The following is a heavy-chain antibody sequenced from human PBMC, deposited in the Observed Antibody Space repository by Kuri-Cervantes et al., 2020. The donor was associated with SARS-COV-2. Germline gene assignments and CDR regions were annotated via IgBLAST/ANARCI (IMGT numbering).Heavy chain of an antibody. V-gene: IGHV1-2*04. D-gene: IGHD2-2*01. J-gene: IGHJ6*02. Sequence: ASVKVSCKASGGTFSSYAISWVRQAPGQGLEWMGWINPNSGGTNYVQKFQGWATMTRDTSISTAYMELSRLRSDDTAVYYCARDRHPRRRYCSSTSCYGDYYYYGMDVWGQGTTVTVSS. CDR3: ARDRHPRRRYCSSTSCYGDYYYYGMDV. CDR2: INPNSGGT. CDR1: GGTFSSYA.